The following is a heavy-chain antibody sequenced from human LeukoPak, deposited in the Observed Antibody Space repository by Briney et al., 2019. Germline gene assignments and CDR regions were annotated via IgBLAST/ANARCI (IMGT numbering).Heavy chain of an antibody. Sequence: ASVKVSCKASGYTFTSYGISWVRQAPGQGLEWMGWISAYNGNTNYAQKLQGRVTMTTDTSTSTAYMELRSLRSDDTAVYYCARAGGYYDSSGYITYDAFDIWGHGTMVTVSS. V-gene: IGHV1-18*01. CDR2: ISAYNGNT. J-gene: IGHJ3*02. CDR3: ARAGGYYDSSGYITYDAFDI. D-gene: IGHD3-22*01. CDR1: GYTFTSYG.